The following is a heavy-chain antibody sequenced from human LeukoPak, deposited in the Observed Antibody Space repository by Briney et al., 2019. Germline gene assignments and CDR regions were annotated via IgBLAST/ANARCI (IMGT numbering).Heavy chain of an antibody. Sequence: GGSLRLSCAASGFTFSSYWMSWVRQAPGKGLEWVANIKPDGSERYHVDSVKGRFTISRDNAKNSLYLQMNSLRAEDTAVYYCIRDDFDYNDPKPDYWGQGTLVTVSS. CDR1: GFTFSSYW. V-gene: IGHV3-7*05. CDR3: IRDDFDYNDPKPDY. J-gene: IGHJ4*02. D-gene: IGHD4-11*01. CDR2: IKPDGSER.